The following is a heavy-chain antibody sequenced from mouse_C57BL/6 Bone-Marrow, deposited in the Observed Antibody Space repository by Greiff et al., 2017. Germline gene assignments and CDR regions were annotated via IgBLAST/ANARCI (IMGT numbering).Heavy chain of an antibody. V-gene: IGHV2-9*01. CDR3: AKQSDDYGFAY. D-gene: IGHD2-4*01. CDR2: IWGGGSR. Sequence: VKLVESGPGLVAPSQSLSITCTVSGFSLTSYGVDWVRQPPGKGLAWLGVIWGGGSRNYNSALMSRLSICKDNSTSQVVLKMNSLQNDDTAMYYCAKQSDDYGFAYWGQGTLVTVSA. CDR1: GFSLTSYG. J-gene: IGHJ3*01.